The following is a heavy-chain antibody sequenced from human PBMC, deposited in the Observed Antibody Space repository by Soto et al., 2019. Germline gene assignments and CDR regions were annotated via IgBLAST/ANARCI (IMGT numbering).Heavy chain of an antibody. D-gene: IGHD1-26*01. V-gene: IGHV4-30-4*01. CDR2: IYYSGST. CDR3: ASSKGGSYFDY. Sequence: QVQLQESGPGLVKPSQTLSLTCTVSGGSISSGDYYWSWIRQPPGKGLEGIGYIYYSGSTYYNPSLKTRGTISVDTSKNQFSLKLSSVTAADTAVYYCASSKGGSYFDYWGQGTLVTVSS. J-gene: IGHJ4*02. CDR1: GGSISSGDYY.